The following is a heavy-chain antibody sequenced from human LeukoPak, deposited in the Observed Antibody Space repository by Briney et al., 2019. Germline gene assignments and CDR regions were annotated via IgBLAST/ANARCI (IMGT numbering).Heavy chain of an antibody. Sequence: GGSLRLSCAASGFTFSSYAMSWVRQAPGKGLEWVSTLTGNGGYTYYADSVKGRFTISRDNSKNTLYLQMNSLRGEDTAVYYCAKLPYYDFWSGYCVYWGQGTLVTVSS. D-gene: IGHD3-3*01. CDR1: GFTFSSYA. CDR2: LTGNGGYT. CDR3: AKLPYYDFWSGYCVY. J-gene: IGHJ4*02. V-gene: IGHV3-23*01.